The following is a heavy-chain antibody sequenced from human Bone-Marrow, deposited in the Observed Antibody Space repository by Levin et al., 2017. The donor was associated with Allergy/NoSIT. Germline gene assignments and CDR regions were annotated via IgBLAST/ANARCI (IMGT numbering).Heavy chain of an antibody. CDR3: ARQSRVWVRPYYDY. V-gene: IGHV4-31*03. D-gene: IGHD3-22*01. J-gene: IGHJ4*02. CDR1: GGSVSSGGFY. CDR2: IYHTGST. Sequence: KSSETLSLTCTVSGGSVSSGGFYWSWIRLHPGKGLEWIGYIYHTGSTSYNPSLNSRVTISVDTSTNQGYLELTAMSAADTAVYNCARQSRVWVRPYYDYWGQGTLVTVSS.